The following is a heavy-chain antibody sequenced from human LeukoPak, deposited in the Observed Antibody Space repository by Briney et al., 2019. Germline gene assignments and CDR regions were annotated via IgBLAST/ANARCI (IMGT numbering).Heavy chain of an antibody. CDR2: INHSGST. CDR1: GGSFSGYY. CDR3: ARGGPLVYCSGGSCYSLDY. Sequence: SETLSLTCAVYGGSFSGYYWSLIRQPPGKGLEWIGEINHSGSTNNNPSLKSRVTISVDTSKNQFSLKLSSVTAADTAVYYCARGGPLVYCSGGSCYSLDYWGQGTLVTVSS. V-gene: IGHV4-34*01. D-gene: IGHD2-15*01. J-gene: IGHJ4*02.